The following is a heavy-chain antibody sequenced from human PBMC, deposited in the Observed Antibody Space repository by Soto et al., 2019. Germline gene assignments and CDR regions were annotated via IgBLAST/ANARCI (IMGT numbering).Heavy chain of an antibody. CDR2: IIPIFGTA. V-gene: IGHV1-69*13. D-gene: IGHD2-15*01. CDR3: ASSDCSGGSCYSARFYYYYYYGLDV. CDR1: GGTFSSYA. J-gene: IGHJ6*01. Sequence: SVKVSCKASGGTFSSYAISWVRQAPGQGLEWMGGIIPIFGTANYAQKFQGRVTITADESTSTAYMELSSLRSEDTAVYYCASSDCSGGSCYSARFYYYYYYGLDVWGQGTTVTVSS.